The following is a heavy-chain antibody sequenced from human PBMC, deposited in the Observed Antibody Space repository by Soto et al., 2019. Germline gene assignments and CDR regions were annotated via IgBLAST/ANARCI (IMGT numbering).Heavy chain of an antibody. V-gene: IGHV3-11*01. CDR3: ARVDDDIFTGRPQGAFEI. J-gene: IGHJ3*02. D-gene: IGHD3-9*01. CDR2: ISSSGSTI. CDR1: GFAFSDYY. Sequence: GALRLSCAASGFAFSDYYMSWIRQAPGKGLEWVSYISSSGSTIYYADSVKGRFTISRDNAKNSLYLQMNSLRAEDTAVYYCARVDDDIFTGRPQGAFEIWRQRTMVTVSS.